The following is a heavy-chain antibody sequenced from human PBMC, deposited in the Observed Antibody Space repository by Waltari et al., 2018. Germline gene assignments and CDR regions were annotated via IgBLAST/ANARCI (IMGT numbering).Heavy chain of an antibody. J-gene: IGHJ6*02. D-gene: IGHD6-6*01. CDR3: ARTKRSSSSPYYYYGMDV. CDR1: GGSFSGYY. CDR2: INHSGST. V-gene: IGHV4-34*01. Sequence: QVQLQQWGAGLLKPSETLSLTCAVFGGSFSGYYWSWIRQPPGTGLEWIGEINHSGSTNYNPSLKSRVTISVDTSKNQFSLKPSSVTAADTAVYYCARTKRSSSSPYYYYGMDVWGQGTTVTVSS.